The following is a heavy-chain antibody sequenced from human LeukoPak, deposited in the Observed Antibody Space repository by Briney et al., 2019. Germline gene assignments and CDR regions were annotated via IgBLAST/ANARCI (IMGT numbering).Heavy chain of an antibody. CDR1: GFTFSSYG. Sequence: GGSLRLSCEASGFTFSSYGMSWVRRAPGKGLDWVSAISGSGGSTYYADSVKGRFTISRDNSKNTLYLQMNSLRAEDTAVYYCAKAGIVVVIEDYFDYWGQGTLVTVSS. D-gene: IGHD3-22*01. J-gene: IGHJ4*02. CDR2: ISGSGGST. CDR3: AKAGIVVVIEDYFDY. V-gene: IGHV3-23*01.